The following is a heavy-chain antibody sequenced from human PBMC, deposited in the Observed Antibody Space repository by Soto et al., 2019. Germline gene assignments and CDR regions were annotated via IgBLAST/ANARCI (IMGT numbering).Heavy chain of an antibody. J-gene: IGHJ4*02. CDR2: ISSSSSYI. V-gene: IGHV3-21*01. CDR1: GFTFSSYS. D-gene: IGHD3-22*01. CDR3: ARDVGPNYYDSSGYSYYFDY. Sequence: GGSLRLSCAASGFTFSSYSMNWVRQAPGKGLEWVSSISSSSSYIYYADSVKGRFTISRDNAKNSLYLQMNSLRAEDTAVYYCARDVGPNYYDSSGYSYYFDYWGQGTLVTVSS.